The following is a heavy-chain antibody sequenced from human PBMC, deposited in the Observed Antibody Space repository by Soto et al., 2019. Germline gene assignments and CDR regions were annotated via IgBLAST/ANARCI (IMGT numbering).Heavy chain of an antibody. D-gene: IGHD6-13*01. CDR1: GYAFTGYY. CDR3: ARDRVIAAADPWGGFDP. V-gene: IGHV1-2*04. Sequence: ASVKVSCKASGYAFTGYYMHWVRQAPGQGLEWMGWINPNSGGTNYAQKFQGWVTMTRDTSISTAYMELSRLRSDDTAVYYCARDRVIAAADPWGGFDPWGQGTLVTVSS. J-gene: IGHJ5*02. CDR2: INPNSGGT.